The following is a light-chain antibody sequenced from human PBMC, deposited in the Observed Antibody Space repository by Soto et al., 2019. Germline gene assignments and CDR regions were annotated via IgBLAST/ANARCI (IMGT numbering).Light chain of an antibody. V-gene: IGKV1-5*01. J-gene: IGKJ1*01. CDR3: QHYNSYSEA. CDR1: QTISSW. Sequence: DIQMTQSPSTLSGSVGDRVTITCRASQTISSWLAWYQQKAGKAPKLLIYGASTLESGVPSRFSGSGSRTEFTLTISSLQPDDFATYYCQHYNSYSEAFGQGTKVDIK. CDR2: GAS.